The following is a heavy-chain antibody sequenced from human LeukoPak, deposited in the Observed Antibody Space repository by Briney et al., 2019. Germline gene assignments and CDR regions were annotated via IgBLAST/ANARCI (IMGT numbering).Heavy chain of an antibody. CDR1: GGSISSYY. CDR2: IYYSGST. V-gene: IGHV4-59*01. Sequence: MSSETLSLTCTVSGGSISSYYWSWIRQPPGKGLEWIGYIYYSGSTNYNPSLKSRVTISVDTSKNQFSLKLSSVTAADTAVYYCARYILGYRGATGLDYWGQGTLVTVSS. D-gene: IGHD1-26*01. CDR3: ARYILGYRGATGLDY. J-gene: IGHJ4*02.